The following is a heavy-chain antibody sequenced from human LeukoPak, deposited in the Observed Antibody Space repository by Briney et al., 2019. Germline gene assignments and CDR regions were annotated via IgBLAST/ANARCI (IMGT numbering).Heavy chain of an antibody. D-gene: IGHD3-16*01. V-gene: IGHV3-48*01. CDR3: ARDSRGEYSLYGMDV. CDR2: ISSSSSTI. Sequence: GGSLRLSCAASGFTFSSYSMNWVRQAPGKGLEWVSYISSSSSTIYYADSVKGRFTISRDNAKNSLYLQMNSLRAEDTAVYYCARDSRGEYSLYGMDVWGQGTTVTVSS. J-gene: IGHJ6*02. CDR1: GFTFSSYS.